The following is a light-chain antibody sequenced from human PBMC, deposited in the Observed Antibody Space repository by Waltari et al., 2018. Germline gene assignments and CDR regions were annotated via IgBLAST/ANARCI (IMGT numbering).Light chain of an antibody. J-gene: IGLJ3*02. CDR2: HNT. CDR1: GSNLGAGYD. Sequence: AGSGSNLGAGYDVHWYQQVPGTAPKLLINHNTNRPSGVPERFSGSKSGTSASLAITGLQAEDEADYYCQSYDDSLSGGVFGGGTKLTVL. CDR3: QSYDDSLSGGV. V-gene: IGLV1-40*01.